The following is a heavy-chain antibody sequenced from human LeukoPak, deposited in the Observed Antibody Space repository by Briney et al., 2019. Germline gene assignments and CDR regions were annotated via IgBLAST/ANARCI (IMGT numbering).Heavy chain of an antibody. V-gene: IGHV1-69*04. Sequence: GASVKVSCKASGGTFSSYAISRVRQAPGQGLEWMGRIIPILDIANYAQKFQGRVTITADKSTSTAYMELSSLRSEDTAVYYCAKGGDYYDSSGYGVLDYWGQGTLVTVSS. J-gene: IGHJ4*02. CDR2: IIPILDIA. CDR3: AKGGDYYDSSGYGVLDY. D-gene: IGHD3-22*01. CDR1: GGTFSSYA.